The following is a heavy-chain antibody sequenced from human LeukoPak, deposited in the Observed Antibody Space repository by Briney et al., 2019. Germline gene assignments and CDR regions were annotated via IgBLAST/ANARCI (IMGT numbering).Heavy chain of an antibody. CDR3: AREGGYSYGYFG. CDR1: GYSVSSGYY. CDR2: IYHSGST. V-gene: IGHV4-38-2*02. Sequence: SETLSLTCTVSGYSVSSGYYWGWIRQPPGKGLEWIGSIYHSGSTYYNPSLKSRVTISVDTSKNQFSLKLSSVTAADTAVYYCAREGGYSYGYFGWGQGTLVTVSS. J-gene: IGHJ4*02. D-gene: IGHD5-18*01.